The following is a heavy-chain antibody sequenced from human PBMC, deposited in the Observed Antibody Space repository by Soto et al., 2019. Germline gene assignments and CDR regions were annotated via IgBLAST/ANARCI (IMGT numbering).Heavy chain of an antibody. D-gene: IGHD6-19*01. CDR1: GGSISSYY. J-gene: IGHJ4*02. CDR3: AREVQGYSSGWYFRRFDY. V-gene: IGHV4-59*01. CDR2: IYYSGST. Sequence: NPSETLSLTCTVSGGSISSYYWSWIRQPPGKGLEWIGYIYYSGSTNYNPSLKSRVTISVDTSKNQFSLKLSSVTAADTAVYYCAREVQGYSSGWYFRRFDYWGQGTLVTVSS.